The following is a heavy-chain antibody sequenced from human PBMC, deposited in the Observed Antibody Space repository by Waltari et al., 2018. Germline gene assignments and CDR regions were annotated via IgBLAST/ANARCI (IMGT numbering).Heavy chain of an antibody. CDR3: ASSPYYYDSSGYHDAFDI. Sequence: QVQLQESGPGLVKPSETLSLTCAVSGYSISSGYYWGWIRQPPGKGLEWIGSIYHSGSTYYNPSLKSRVTISADTSKNQFSLKLSSVTAADTAVYYCASSPYYYDSSGYHDAFDIWGQGTMVTVSS. J-gene: IGHJ3*02. D-gene: IGHD3-22*01. CDR1: GYSISSGYY. V-gene: IGHV4-38-2*01. CDR2: IYHSGST.